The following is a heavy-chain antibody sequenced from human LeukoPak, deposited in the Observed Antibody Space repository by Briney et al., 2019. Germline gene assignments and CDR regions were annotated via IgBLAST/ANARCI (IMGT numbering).Heavy chain of an antibody. V-gene: IGHV4-4*07. CDR2: IYTSGST. CDR3: ASSLADMDPNVFDY. D-gene: IGHD3-9*01. Sequence: SETLSLTCTVSGGSISSYYWSWIRQPAGKGLEWIGRIYTSGSTNYNPSLKSRVTMSVDTSKNQFSLKLSSVTAADTAVYYCASSLADMDPNVFDYWGQGTLVTVSS. CDR1: GGSISSYY. J-gene: IGHJ4*02.